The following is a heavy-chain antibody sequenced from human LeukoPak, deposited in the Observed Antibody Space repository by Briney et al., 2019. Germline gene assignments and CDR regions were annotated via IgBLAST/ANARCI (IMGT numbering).Heavy chain of an antibody. CDR1: GGSISSGGYY. CDR3: ALGTTGTLDFDY. V-gene: IGHV4-31*03. CDR2: IYYSGSA. D-gene: IGHD1-1*01. Sequence: PSQTLSLTCTVSGGSISSGGYYWSWIRQHPGTGLEWIGYIYYSGSAYYNPSLKSRVTISVDTSKNQFSLKLSSVTAADTAVYYCALGTTGTLDFDYWGQGTLVTVSS. J-gene: IGHJ4*02.